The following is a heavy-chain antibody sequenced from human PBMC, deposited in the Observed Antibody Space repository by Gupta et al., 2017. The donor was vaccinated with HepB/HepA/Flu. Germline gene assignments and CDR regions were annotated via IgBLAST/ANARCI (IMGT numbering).Heavy chain of an antibody. D-gene: IGHD3-10*01. J-gene: IGHJ4*02. CDR1: GSRATNKH. CDR3: TRNWFGPKDT. V-gene: IGHV3-66*01. CDR2: LYDSSIS. Sequence: EVQVVESGGGWVHPGGSLRLSCAHFGSRATNKHMTWVRQAPGMGLVCVSVLYDSSISYYADSVKGRFTISKDTSKKMVYLQINSLRDEDTAVYCCTRNWFGPKDTWGQGTLVTVSS.